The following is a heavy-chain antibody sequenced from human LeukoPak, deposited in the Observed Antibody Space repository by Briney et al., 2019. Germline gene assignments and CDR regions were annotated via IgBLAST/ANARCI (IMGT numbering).Heavy chain of an antibody. V-gene: IGHV4-61*01. D-gene: IGHD5-18*01. CDR1: GGSVSSGSYY. J-gene: IGHJ4*02. CDR2: IYYSGST. CDR3: ARVSDTAMVTFDY. Sequence: SETLSLTCTVSGGSVSSGSYYWSWIRQPPGKGLEWIGYIYYSGSTNYNPSLKSRVTISVDTSKNQFSLKLSSVTAADTAVYYCARVSDTAMVTFDYWGQGTLVTVSS.